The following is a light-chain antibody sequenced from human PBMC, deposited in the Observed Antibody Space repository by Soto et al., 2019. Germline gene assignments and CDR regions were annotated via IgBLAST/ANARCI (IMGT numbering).Light chain of an antibody. Sequence: DIQMPQSPSSLSASVGDRVTITCRASQGIGNDLGWYQQKPGKAPKRLIYVTSNLESGVPSRFSGSGSGTEFTLTISSLQTEDIGTYYCQQYDILPITFGRGTRLEI. J-gene: IGKJ5*01. CDR2: VTS. CDR1: QGIGND. CDR3: QQYDILPIT. V-gene: IGKV1-17*01.